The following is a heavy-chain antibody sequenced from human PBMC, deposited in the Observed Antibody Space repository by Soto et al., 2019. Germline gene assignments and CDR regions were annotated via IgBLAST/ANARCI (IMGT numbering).Heavy chain of an antibody. CDR1: GFTFSSYW. J-gene: IGHJ6*02. V-gene: IGHV3-74*01. CDR3: ASDLSGRAAV. D-gene: IGHD3-10*01. Sequence: PGGSLRLSCAASGFTFSSYWMHWVRQAPGKGLVWVSRMNEDGGTTDYADSVKGRFTISRDNAKNTLYLQMNSLRVEDTAVYYCASDLSGRAAVWGQGTKVTVSS. CDR2: MNEDGGTT.